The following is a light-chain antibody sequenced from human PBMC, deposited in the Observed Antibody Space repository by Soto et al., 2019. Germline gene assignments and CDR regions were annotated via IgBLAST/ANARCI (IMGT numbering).Light chain of an antibody. V-gene: IGKV3-20*01. CDR2: GAS. J-gene: IGKJ1*01. CDR3: QQYGRVPPA. CDR1: QSVTDNY. Sequence: EIVLTQSPATLSLSPGEGATLSCRASQSVTDNYLAWYQQKPGQAPRLVISGASSRTSGIPDRFSASGCGTGFARAYSGLEPEDVAVYHCQQYGRVPPAFAQGTKVDIK.